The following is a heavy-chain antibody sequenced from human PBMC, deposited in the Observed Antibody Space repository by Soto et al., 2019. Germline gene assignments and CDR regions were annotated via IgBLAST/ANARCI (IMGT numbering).Heavy chain of an antibody. CDR1: GFTFTSSA. CDR2: IVVGSGNT. V-gene: IGHV1-58*01. J-gene: IGHJ6*02. D-gene: IGHD6-6*01. Sequence: SVKVSCKASGFTFTSSAGQWVRQARGQRLEWIGWIVVGSGNTNYAQKFQGRVTMTRDTSTSTVYMELSSLRSEDTAVYYCARGASIAARRLHYYYGMDVWGQGTTVTVS. CDR3: ARGASIAARRLHYYYGMDV.